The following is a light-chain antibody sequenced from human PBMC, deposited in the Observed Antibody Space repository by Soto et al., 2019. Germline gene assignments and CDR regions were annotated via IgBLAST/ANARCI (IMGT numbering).Light chain of an antibody. CDR2: DAS. CDR1: QSVSSY. CDR3: QQRRNWPLT. J-gene: IGKJ4*01. V-gene: IGKV3-11*01. Sequence: EIVLTQSPATLSLSPGERATLSCRASQSVSSYLAWYQQKPGQAPRLLIYDASNRATGIPARFSGSGSGTDFTPTISSLEPEDFAVYYCQQRRNWPLTFGGGTKVELK.